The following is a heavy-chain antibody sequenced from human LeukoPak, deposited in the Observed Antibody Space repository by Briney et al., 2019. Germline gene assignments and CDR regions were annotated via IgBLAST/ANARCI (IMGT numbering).Heavy chain of an antibody. J-gene: IGHJ4*02. CDR1: GGSISSYY. V-gene: IGHV4-59*01. CDR2: IYYSGST. D-gene: IGHD1-7*01. Sequence: PSETLSLTCTVSGGSISSYYWSWIRQPPGKGLEWIGYIYYSGSTKYNPTLKSRVTISVDASKTQFSLKLNSVTAADTAVYYCARGSRELYYFDYWGQGTLVTVSS. CDR3: ARGSRELYYFDY.